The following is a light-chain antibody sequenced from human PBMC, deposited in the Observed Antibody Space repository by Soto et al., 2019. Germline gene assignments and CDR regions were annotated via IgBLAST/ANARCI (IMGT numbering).Light chain of an antibody. CDR1: QGISSY. Sequence: VIWMTQSPSLLSASTGDRVSISCRMSQGISSYLAWYQQTPGKAPKLLIYAASTLQSGVPSRFIGSGSGADFTLTISSLQPDDFATYYCQQLSSYPRTFGQGTKVDIK. CDR2: AAS. J-gene: IGKJ1*01. V-gene: IGKV1D-8*03. CDR3: QQLSSYPRT.